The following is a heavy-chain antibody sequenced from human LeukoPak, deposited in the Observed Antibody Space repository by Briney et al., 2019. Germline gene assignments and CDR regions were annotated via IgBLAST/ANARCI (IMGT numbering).Heavy chain of an antibody. Sequence: SETLSLTCTVSGGSISSSSYYWGWIRQPPGKGLEWIGSIYYSGSTYYNPSLKSRVTISVDTSKNQFSLKLSSVTAADTAVYYCARLITYYYGSVPTSYYFDYWGQGTLVTVSS. CDR1: GGSISSSSYY. D-gene: IGHD3-10*01. J-gene: IGHJ4*02. CDR3: ARLITYYYGSVPTSYYFDY. V-gene: IGHV4-39*01. CDR2: IYYSGST.